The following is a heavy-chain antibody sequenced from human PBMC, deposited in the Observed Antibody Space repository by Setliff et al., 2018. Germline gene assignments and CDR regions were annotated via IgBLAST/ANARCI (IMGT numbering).Heavy chain of an antibody. V-gene: IGHV4-30-4*08. D-gene: IGHD2-2*01. J-gene: IGHJ3*02. CDR1: GRSICSDNDL. Sequence: PSETLSLTCTVPGRSICSDNDLWSWLRQSPGKGLEWIAYIDYRGRAYYTPSLKSRVSISVDTYKNQFSLRLGSVTAADTADYYCAREVGNPCSSDAFDIWGQGTMVTVSS. CDR2: IDYRGRA. CDR3: AREVGNPCSSDAFDI.